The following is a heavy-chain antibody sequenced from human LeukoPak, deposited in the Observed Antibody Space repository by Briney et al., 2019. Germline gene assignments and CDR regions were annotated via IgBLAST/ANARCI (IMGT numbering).Heavy chain of an antibody. Sequence: GASVKVSCKASGYTFISYGISWVRQAPGQGLEWMGWISTYNGNTNYAQKLQGRVTMTTDTSTSTAYMELRSLRSDDTAVYYCARDSAYSGYADFDYWGQGTLVTVSS. CDR1: GYTFISYG. V-gene: IGHV1-18*01. D-gene: IGHD5-12*01. J-gene: IGHJ4*02. CDR3: ARDSAYSGYADFDY. CDR2: ISTYNGNT.